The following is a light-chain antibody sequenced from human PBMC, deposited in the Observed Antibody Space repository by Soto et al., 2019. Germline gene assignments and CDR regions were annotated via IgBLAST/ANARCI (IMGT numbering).Light chain of an antibody. CDR1: SSNIGSNT. J-gene: IGLJ1*01. Sequence: QCALTQPPSASGTPGQRVTISCSGSSSNIGSNTVNWYQQLPGTAPKLLIYSNNQRPSGVPDRFSGSKSGTSASLAISGLQSEDEADYYCAAWDDSLNGPLYVFGTGTKVTVL. CDR2: SNN. V-gene: IGLV1-44*01. CDR3: AAWDDSLNGPLYV.